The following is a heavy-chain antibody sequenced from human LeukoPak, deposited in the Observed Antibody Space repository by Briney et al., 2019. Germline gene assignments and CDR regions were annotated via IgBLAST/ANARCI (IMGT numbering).Heavy chain of an antibody. CDR2: ISSSGST. CDR3: VRGDYSSGWHLDY. V-gene: IGHV4-61*02. J-gene: IGHJ4*02. CDR1: GDSISSGDYY. Sequence: PSETLSLTCTVSGDSISSGDYYWSWIRQPAGKGLEWIGRISSSGSTNYNPSLKSRVTISVDTSKNQFSLKLTSVTAADTAVFYCVRGDYSSGWHLDYWGQGTLVTVSS. D-gene: IGHD6-19*01.